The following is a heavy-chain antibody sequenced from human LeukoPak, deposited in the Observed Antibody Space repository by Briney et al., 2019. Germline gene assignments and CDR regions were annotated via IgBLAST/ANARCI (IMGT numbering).Heavy chain of an antibody. D-gene: IGHD3-16*02. V-gene: IGHV4-59*01. CDR2: IYYSGST. CDR1: GGSISSYY. J-gene: IGHJ5*02. CDR3: ARQPRLRWWFDP. Sequence: PSETLSLTCTVSGGSISSYYWSWIRQPPGKGLEWIGYIYYSGSTNYNPSLKSRVTISVDTSKNQFSLKLSSVTAADTAVYYCARQPRLRWWFDPWGQGTLVTVSS.